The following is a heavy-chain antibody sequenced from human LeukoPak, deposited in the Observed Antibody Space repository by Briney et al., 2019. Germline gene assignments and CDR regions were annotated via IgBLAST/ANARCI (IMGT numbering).Heavy chain of an antibody. CDR1: GGSISSYY. J-gene: IGHJ5*02. D-gene: IGHD5-12*01. CDR2: IYYSGTT. Sequence: SETLSLTCTVSGGSISSYYWSWIRQPPGKGLEWIGYIYYSGTTNYNPSLKSRVTISVDTSKNQFSLKLSSVTAADTAVYYCARDAGGYGSWFDPWGQGTLVTVSS. CDR3: ARDAGGYGSWFDP. V-gene: IGHV4-59*12.